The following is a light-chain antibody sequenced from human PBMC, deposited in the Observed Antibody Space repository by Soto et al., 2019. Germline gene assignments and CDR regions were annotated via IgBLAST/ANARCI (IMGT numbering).Light chain of an antibody. CDR3: QQYNSYSEA. CDR2: KAS. CDR1: QSIITS. J-gene: IGKJ1*01. Sequence: DIQMTQSPSTLSASVGDRVTITCRASQSIITSLAWYQQKPGKAPKLLIYKASSLQSGVPSRFSGSGSGTEFTLTISSLQPDDFATYYCQQYNSYSEAFGQGTKVDIK. V-gene: IGKV1-5*03.